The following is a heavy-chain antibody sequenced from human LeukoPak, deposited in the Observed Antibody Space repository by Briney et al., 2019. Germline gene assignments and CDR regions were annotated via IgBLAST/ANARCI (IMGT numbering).Heavy chain of an antibody. CDR1: GLTFSTYA. V-gene: IGHV3-23*01. CDR2: IGGGGTT. CDR3: AQDRGARYPFGMDV. Sequence: PGGSLRLSCAASGLTFSTYAMRWIRQAPGKGLEWVSSIGGGGTTSYADSVEGRFTISRDLSKITVYLQMNSLRAEDTAVYYCAQDRGARYPFGMDVWGQGTTVTVSS. J-gene: IGHJ6*02. D-gene: IGHD2-2*01.